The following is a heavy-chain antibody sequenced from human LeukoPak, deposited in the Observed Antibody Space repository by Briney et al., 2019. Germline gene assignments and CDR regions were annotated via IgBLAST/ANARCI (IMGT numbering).Heavy chain of an antibody. CDR2: IYSGGST. V-gene: IGHV3-66*01. CDR3: ARTYHYYDSSGYYQPYYFDY. Sequence: GGSLRLSCAASGFTVSSNHMSWVRQAPGKGLEWVSVIYSGGSTYYADSVKGRFTISRDNAKNSLYLQMNSLRAEDTAVYYCARTYHYYDSSGYYQPYYFDYWGQGTLVTVSS. CDR1: GFTVSSNH. J-gene: IGHJ4*02. D-gene: IGHD3-22*01.